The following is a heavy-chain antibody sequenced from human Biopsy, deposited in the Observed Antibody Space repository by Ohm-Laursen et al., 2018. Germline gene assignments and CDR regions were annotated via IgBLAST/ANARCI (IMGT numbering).Heavy chain of an antibody. CDR1: GFTLSYYS. Sequence: SLRLSCTASGFTLSYYSMTWIRQPPGKGLEWVSYITNSGGTVYYEDSVKGRFTVSRDNAKNSLYLHMNSLRLDDTALYYCVRTFRNYDFLDSWGQGTLVTVSS. D-gene: IGHD3-22*01. J-gene: IGHJ1*01. CDR3: VRTFRNYDFLDS. CDR2: ITNSGGTV. V-gene: IGHV3-11*01.